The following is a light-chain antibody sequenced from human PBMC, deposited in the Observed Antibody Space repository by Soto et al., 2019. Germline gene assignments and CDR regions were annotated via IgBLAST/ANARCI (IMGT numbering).Light chain of an antibody. V-gene: IGKV3-11*01. CDR1: QSVSSS. CDR3: QQRSNWPRDT. Sequence: EIVLTQSPATLSLSPGERATLSCRASQSVSSSLAWYQQKPGQAPRLLIYDASNRATGIPARFSGSGSGTDFTLTISSLEPEDFAVSYCQQRSNWPRDTFGQGTKLEIK. CDR2: DAS. J-gene: IGKJ2*01.